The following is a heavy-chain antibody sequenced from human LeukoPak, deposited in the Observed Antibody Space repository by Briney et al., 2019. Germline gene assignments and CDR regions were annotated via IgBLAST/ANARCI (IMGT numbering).Heavy chain of an antibody. CDR2: IYYTGST. J-gene: IGHJ4*02. Sequence: PSETLSLTCTVSGVSISGYYWSWIRQPPGKGLEWIGYIYYTGSTNYNPSFKSRVTISVETSKKLFSLNLSSLTAADTGVYYCARAYSSGWYYVDYWGQGTLVTVFS. V-gene: IGHV4-59*01. CDR1: GVSISGYY. CDR3: ARAYSSGWYYVDY. D-gene: IGHD6-19*01.